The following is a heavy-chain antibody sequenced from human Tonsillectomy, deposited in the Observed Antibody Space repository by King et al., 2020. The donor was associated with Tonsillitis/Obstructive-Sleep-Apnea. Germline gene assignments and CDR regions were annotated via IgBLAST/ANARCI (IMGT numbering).Heavy chain of an antibody. D-gene: IGHD3/OR15-3a*01. CDR1: GFNFRAYW. V-gene: IGHV3-7*04. Sequence: VQLVESGGGLVQPGGSLRLSFAGSGFNFRAYWMSWVRQTPGKGLEWVASIKQDGSERYYVDSVKGRFTISKDNGINSLYLQMNSLRSEDTALYYCARDVPWTDWGQGTLVTVSS. CDR2: IKQDGSER. CDR3: ARDVPWTD. J-gene: IGHJ4*02.